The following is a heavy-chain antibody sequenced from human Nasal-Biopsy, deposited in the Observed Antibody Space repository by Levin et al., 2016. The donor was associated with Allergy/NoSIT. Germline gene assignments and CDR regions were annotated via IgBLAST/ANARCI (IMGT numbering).Heavy chain of an antibody. D-gene: IGHD6-19*01. CDR1: GGPLRGYF. Sequence: GSLRLSCAVNGGPLRGYFWSWVRQPPGKGLEWIGEISPSGTTNYNPSLKSRVTISSDTSRSQFSLTLSSVTAADTAVYFCASASGWRDFWGQGTQVTVSS. V-gene: IGHV4-34*01. CDR3: ASASGWRDF. J-gene: IGHJ4*02. CDR2: ISPSGTT.